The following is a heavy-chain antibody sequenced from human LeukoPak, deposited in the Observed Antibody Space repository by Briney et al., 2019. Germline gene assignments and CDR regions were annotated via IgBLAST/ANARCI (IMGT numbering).Heavy chain of an antibody. CDR2: INPNSGGT. Sequence: ASVKVSCKASGYTFTGYYMHWVRQAPGQGLEWMGWINPNSGGTNYAQKFQGRVTMTRDTSISTAYMELSRLRSDDTAVYYCARRVTTSYYSDYWGQGTLVTVSS. D-gene: IGHD4-17*01. CDR1: GYTFTGYY. J-gene: IGHJ4*02. CDR3: ARRVTTSYYSDY. V-gene: IGHV1-2*02.